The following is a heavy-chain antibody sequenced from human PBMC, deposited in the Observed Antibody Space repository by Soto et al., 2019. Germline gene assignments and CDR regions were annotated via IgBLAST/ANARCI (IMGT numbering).Heavy chain of an antibody. CDR2: ISYDGIDK. CDR1: GFTFSSFG. J-gene: IGHJ4*02. CDR3: AKDLREMATIRPDY. D-gene: IGHD5-12*01. V-gene: IGHV3-30*18. Sequence: QVQLVESGGGVVQPGTSLRLSCAASGFTFSSFGIHWVRQAPGKGLEWVAVISYDGIDKNYGDSVKGRFTISRENSKDMVYLQMNSLRIKDTAVYHCAKDLREMATIRPDYWGQGIQVTVSS.